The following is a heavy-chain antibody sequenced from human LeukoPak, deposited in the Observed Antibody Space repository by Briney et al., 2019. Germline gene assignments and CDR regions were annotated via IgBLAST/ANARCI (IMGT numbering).Heavy chain of an antibody. CDR3: ARADHGSDSKGFFYGMEV. Sequence: GGSLRLSCAASGFTLSSYVLHWVRQAPGKGLEWVAIISYDEDKKAYADSVKGRFTISRDNSRNTLYLQMNSLRPEDTAIYYCARADHGSDSKGFFYGMEVWGQGTTVTVSS. V-gene: IGHV3-30-3*01. CDR1: GFTLSSYV. D-gene: IGHD4-23*01. J-gene: IGHJ6*02. CDR2: ISYDEDKK.